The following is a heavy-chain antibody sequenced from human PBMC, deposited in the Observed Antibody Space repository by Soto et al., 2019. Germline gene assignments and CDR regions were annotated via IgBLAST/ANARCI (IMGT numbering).Heavy chain of an antibody. CDR1: GYSFTSYW. J-gene: IGHJ6*02. D-gene: IGHD3-3*01. CDR3: ARQFWSGSPGDYYYYGIDV. CDR2: IYPGDSDT. Sequence: GESLKISCKGSGYSFTSYWIGWVRQMPGKGLEWMGIIYPGDSDTRYSPSFQGQVTISADKSISTAYLQWSSLKASDTAMYYCARQFWSGSPGDYYYYGIDVWGQGTTVTVSS. V-gene: IGHV5-51*01.